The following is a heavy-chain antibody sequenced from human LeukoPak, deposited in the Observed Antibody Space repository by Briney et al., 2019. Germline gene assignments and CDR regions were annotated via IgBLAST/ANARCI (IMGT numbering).Heavy chain of an antibody. Sequence: ASVKVSCKASGGTFSSYAISWVRQAPGQGLEWMGGIIPIFGTANYAQKFQGRVTITADESTSTAYMELSSLRSEDTAVYYCARVVVVPDNYYYYYMDVWGKGTTVTVSS. V-gene: IGHV1-69*13. D-gene: IGHD2-2*01. J-gene: IGHJ6*03. CDR3: ARVVVVPDNYYYYYMDV. CDR2: IIPIFGTA. CDR1: GGTFSSYA.